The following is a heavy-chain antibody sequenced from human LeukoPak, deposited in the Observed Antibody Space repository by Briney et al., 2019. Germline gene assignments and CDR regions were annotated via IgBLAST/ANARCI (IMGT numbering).Heavy chain of an antibody. CDR1: GGSISSYY. Sequence: PSETLSLTCTVSGGSISSYYWSWVRQAPGKGLEWVAVISYDGSNKYYADSVKGRFTISRDNSKNTLYLQMNSLRAEDTAVYYCAKDLAYWGQGTLVTVSS. J-gene: IGHJ4*02. V-gene: IGHV3-30*18. CDR3: AKDLAY. CDR2: ISYDGSNK.